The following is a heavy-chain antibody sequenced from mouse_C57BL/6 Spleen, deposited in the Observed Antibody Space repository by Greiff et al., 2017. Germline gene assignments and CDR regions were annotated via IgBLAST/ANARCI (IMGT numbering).Heavy chain of an antibody. V-gene: IGHV1-80*01. Sequence: LKESGASVKISCKASGYAFSSYWMNWVKQRPGKGLEWIGQIYPGDGDTNYNGKFKGKATLTADKSSSTAYMQLSSLTSEDSAVYFCAREGYDDYAMDYWGQGTSVTVSS. CDR1: GYAFSSYW. J-gene: IGHJ4*01. D-gene: IGHD2-2*01. CDR2: IYPGDGDT. CDR3: AREGYDDYAMDY.